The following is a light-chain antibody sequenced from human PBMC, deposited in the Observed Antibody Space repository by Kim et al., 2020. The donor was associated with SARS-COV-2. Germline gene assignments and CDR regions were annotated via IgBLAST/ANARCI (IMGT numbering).Light chain of an antibody. CDR2: SAS. J-gene: IGKJ5*01. CDR1: QSVSSSY. CDR3: QQDYNVPSLP. V-gene: IGKV3D-7*01. Sequence: PGESVTLSCRASQSVSSSYLTWYQQKPGQAPRLLIYSASTRATSIPARFSGSGSGTDFTLTISSLQPEHFAVYYCQQDYNVPSLPFGQGTRLEIK.